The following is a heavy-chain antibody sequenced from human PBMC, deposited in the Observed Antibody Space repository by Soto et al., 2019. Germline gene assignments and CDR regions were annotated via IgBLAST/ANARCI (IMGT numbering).Heavy chain of an antibody. Sequence: QVQLQQWGAGLLKPSETLSLTCAVYGGSFSGYYWSWIRQPPGKGLEWIGEINHSGSTNYNPSLKSRVTISVDTSKNQFSLKLSSVTAADTAVYYCARTGGWQQLALGYWGQGTLVTVSS. CDR1: GGSFSGYY. CDR2: INHSGST. D-gene: IGHD6-13*01. V-gene: IGHV4-34*01. J-gene: IGHJ4*02. CDR3: ARTGGWQQLALGY.